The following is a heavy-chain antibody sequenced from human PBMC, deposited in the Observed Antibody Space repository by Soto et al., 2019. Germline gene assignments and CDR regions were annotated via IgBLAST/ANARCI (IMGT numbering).Heavy chain of an antibody. Sequence: EVQLVESGGDLVQPGGSLTLSCAASGFAFSGYSMHWVRQAPGKGLEWISYISSGSETIYYADSVEGRFTISRDNAKTSLYLHMNSLRDEDTAVYHWARDPDGMDVWGQGTTVTVSS. CDR2: ISSGSETI. CDR3: ARDPDGMDV. J-gene: IGHJ6*02. V-gene: IGHV3-48*02. CDR1: GFAFSGYS.